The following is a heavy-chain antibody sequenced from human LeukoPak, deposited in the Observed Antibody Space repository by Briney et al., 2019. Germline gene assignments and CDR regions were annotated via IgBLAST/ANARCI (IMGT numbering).Heavy chain of an antibody. Sequence: PGGSLRLSCAASGLTVSSNFMSWVRQAPGKGLEWVSVIYSGGSTYYADSVKGRFTISRDNSKNTLYLQMNSMRVEDTAMYYCALGLVTDYWGQGTLVTVSS. CDR3: ALGLVTDY. V-gene: IGHV3-66*01. CDR1: GLTVSSNF. CDR2: IYSGGST. D-gene: IGHD3-9*01. J-gene: IGHJ4*02.